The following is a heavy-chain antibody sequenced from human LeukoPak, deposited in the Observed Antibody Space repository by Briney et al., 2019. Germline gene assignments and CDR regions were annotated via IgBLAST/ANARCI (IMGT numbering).Heavy chain of an antibody. V-gene: IGHV3-30*18. CDR2: ISYDGSNK. Sequence: GRSLRLSCAASGFTFSSYDMHWVRQAPGKGLEWVAVISYDGSNKYYADSVKGRFTISRDNSKDTLYLQMNSLRAEDTAVYYCAKPGLLWFNWFDPWGQGTLVTVSS. J-gene: IGHJ5*02. CDR1: GFTFSSYD. D-gene: IGHD3-10*01. CDR3: AKPGLLWFNWFDP.